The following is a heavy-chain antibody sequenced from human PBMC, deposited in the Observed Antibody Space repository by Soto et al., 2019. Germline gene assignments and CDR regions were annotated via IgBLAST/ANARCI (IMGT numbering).Heavy chain of an antibody. J-gene: IGHJ5*01. D-gene: IGHD1-26*01. Sequence: SDTLTLACTKISCSNSRIYWCWIRQPPGKGLEWIGYIYYDGSTNYHPSFKSRVTISVDTSKNQFSLKLTSVTAADTAVYYCAKGGSGKFASWGQGALVTVS. CDR1: SCSNSRIY. V-gene: IGHV4-59*07. CDR3: AKGGSGKFAS. CDR2: IYYDGST.